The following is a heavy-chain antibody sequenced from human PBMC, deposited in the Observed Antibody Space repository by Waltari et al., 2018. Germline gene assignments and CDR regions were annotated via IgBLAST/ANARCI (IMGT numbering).Heavy chain of an antibody. CDR2: IYYSGST. D-gene: IGHD4-4*01. J-gene: IGHJ5*02. CDR1: GGSISSGGYY. CDR3: AREMTTVTFNWFDP. Sequence: QVQLQESGPGLVKPSQTLSLTCTVSGGSISSGGYYWSWIRQHPGKGLEWIGYIYYSGSTYYNPSLKSRVTISVDTSKNQFSLKLSSVTVADTAVYYCAREMTTVTFNWFDPWGQGTLVTVSS. V-gene: IGHV4-31*03.